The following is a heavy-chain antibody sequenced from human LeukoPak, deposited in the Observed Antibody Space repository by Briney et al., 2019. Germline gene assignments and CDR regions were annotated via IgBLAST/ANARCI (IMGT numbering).Heavy chain of an antibody. Sequence: PSETLSLTCTVSGGSISSYYCSWIRQPPGKGREWIGCIYYSGSTNYNPSLKSRVTISVDTSKNQFSLKLSSVTAADTAVYYCARQADSSIYYYFDYWGQGALVTVSS. CDR3: ARQADSSIYYYFDY. CDR1: GGSISSYY. J-gene: IGHJ4*02. D-gene: IGHD6-13*01. CDR2: IYYSGST. V-gene: IGHV4-59*08.